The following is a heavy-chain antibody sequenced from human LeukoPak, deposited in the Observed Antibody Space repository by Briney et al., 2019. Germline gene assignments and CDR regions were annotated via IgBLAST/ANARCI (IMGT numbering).Heavy chain of an antibody. Sequence: PGRSLRLSCAACEFTFSCCGMQGRRKAPGRVEERVAVLWDDCNNKYCAYFVERRLTISRDNSNNTLYLQMNSVGAEDTAVYYCAKDLYSSGWYIFDYWGQGTLVTVSS. CDR3: AKDLYSSGWYIFDY. CDR2: LWDDCNNK. D-gene: IGHD6-19*01. J-gene: IGHJ4*02. V-gene: IGHV3-33*06. CDR1: EFTFSCCG.